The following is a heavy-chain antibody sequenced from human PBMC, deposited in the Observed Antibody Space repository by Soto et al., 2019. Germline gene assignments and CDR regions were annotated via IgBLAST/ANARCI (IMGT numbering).Heavy chain of an antibody. Sequence: EVQLVESGGGLVKPGGSLRLSCAASGFTFSSYSMNWVRQAPGMGLEWVSSISSSSSYIYYADSVKGRFTISRDNAKNSLYLQMNSLRAEDTAVYYCAGIPYYDILTGYYKGGFDYWGQGTLVTVSS. V-gene: IGHV3-21*01. CDR2: ISSSSSYI. CDR3: AGIPYYDILTGYYKGGFDY. D-gene: IGHD3-9*01. J-gene: IGHJ4*02. CDR1: GFTFSSYS.